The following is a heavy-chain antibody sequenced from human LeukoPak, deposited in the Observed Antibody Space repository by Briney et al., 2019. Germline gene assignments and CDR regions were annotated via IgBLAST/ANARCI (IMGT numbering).Heavy chain of an antibody. Sequence: PSETLSLTCTVSGGSISSYYWSWIRQPAGKGLEWIGRIYTSGNTNYNPSLKSRVTISVDTSKNQFSLKLSSVTAADTAVYYCARVSGYCSGGACYSRRHFDHWGQGTLVTVSS. CDR3: ARVSGYCSGGACYSRRHFDH. V-gene: IGHV4-4*07. D-gene: IGHD2-15*01. CDR1: GGSISSYY. J-gene: IGHJ4*02. CDR2: IYTSGNT.